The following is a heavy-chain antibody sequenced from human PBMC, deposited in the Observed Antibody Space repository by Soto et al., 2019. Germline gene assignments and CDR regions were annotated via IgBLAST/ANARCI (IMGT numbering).Heavy chain of an antibody. J-gene: IGHJ5*02. CDR3: ASSQPPSSSSFWFDP. V-gene: IGHV5-10-1*01. Sequence: GESLKISCKGSGYSFTSYWISWVRQMPGEGLEWMGRIDPSDSYTNYSPSFQGHVTISADKSISTAYLQWSSLKASDTAMYYCASSQPPSSSSFWFDPWGQGTLVTVSS. CDR1: GYSFTSYW. D-gene: IGHD6-6*01. CDR2: IDPSDSYT.